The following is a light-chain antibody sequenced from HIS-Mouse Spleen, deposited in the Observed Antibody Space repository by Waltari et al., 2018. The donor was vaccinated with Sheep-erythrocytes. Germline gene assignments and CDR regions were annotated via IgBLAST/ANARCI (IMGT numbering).Light chain of an antibody. CDR2: EGS. Sequence: QSALTQPASVSGSPGQSITISCTGTSSDVGGYNYVSWYQQHPGKAPKLMIYEGSKRPSGVANRFSGYKSGNPASLTMSGLQAEDEADYYCCSYAGSSTPWVFGGGTKLTVL. J-gene: IGLJ3*02. CDR1: SSDVGGYNY. CDR3: CSYAGSSTPWV. V-gene: IGLV2-23*01.